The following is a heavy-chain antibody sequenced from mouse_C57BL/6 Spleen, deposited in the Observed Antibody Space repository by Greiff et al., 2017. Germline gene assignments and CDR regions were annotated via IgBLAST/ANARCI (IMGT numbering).Heavy chain of an antibody. CDR1: GYTFTSYW. CDR3: ARGPFYPWFAY. CDR2: IHPNSGST. J-gene: IGHJ3*01. V-gene: IGHV1-64*01. Sequence: QVQLQQPGAELVKPGASVKLSCKASGYTFTSYWMHWVKQRPGQGLEWIGMIHPNSGSTNYNEKFKSKATLTVDTSSSTAYMQLSSLTSEDSAVYYCARGPFYPWFAYWGQGTLVTVSA.